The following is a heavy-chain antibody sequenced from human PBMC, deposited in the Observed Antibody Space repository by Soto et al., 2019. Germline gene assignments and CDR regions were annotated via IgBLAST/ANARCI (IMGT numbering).Heavy chain of an antibody. CDR1: GYTFTSYD. V-gene: IGHV1-8*01. D-gene: IGHD3-9*01. CDR3: TTPSINYDILTDYFNY. Sequence: ASVKVSCKASGYTFTSYDINWVRQATGQGLEWMGWMNPNSGNTGYAQKFQGRVTMTRNTSISTAYMELNSLKTEDTAVYYCTTPSINYDILTDYFNYWGQGSLVTVSS. J-gene: IGHJ4*02. CDR2: MNPNSGNT.